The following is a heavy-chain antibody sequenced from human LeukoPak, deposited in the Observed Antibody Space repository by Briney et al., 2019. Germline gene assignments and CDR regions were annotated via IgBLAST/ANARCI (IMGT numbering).Heavy chain of an antibody. CDR2: IIPIFGTA. V-gene: IGHV1-69*13. J-gene: IGHJ6*04. CDR3: ARALTRYCSSTSCYVGYYYYGMDV. CDR1: GGTFSSYA. Sequence: GASVKVSCKASGGTFSSYAISWVRQAPGQGLEWMGGIIPIFGTASYAQKFQGRVTITADESTSTAYMELSSLRSEDTAVYYCARALTRYCSSTSCYVGYYYYGMDVWGKGTTVTVSS. D-gene: IGHD2-2*01.